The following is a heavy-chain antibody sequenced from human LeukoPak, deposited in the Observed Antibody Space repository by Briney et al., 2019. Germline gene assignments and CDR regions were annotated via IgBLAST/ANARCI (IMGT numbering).Heavy chain of an antibody. CDR3: ARGSTYYYDSSGYNTPTGDAFDI. J-gene: IGHJ3*02. Sequence: GGSLRLSCAASGFTFSSYSMNWVRQAPGKGLEWVSSISSSSSYIYYADSVKGRFTISRDNAKNSLYLQMNSLRAEDTAVYYCARGSTYYYDSSGYNTPTGDAFDIWGQGTMVTVSS. CDR2: ISSSSSYI. V-gene: IGHV3-21*04. D-gene: IGHD3-22*01. CDR1: GFTFSSYS.